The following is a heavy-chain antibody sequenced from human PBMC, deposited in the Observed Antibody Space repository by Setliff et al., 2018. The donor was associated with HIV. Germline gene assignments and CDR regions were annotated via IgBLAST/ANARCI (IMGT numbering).Heavy chain of an antibody. V-gene: IGHV4-34*01. CDR3: AGALSPRTSLVRGVDPSEYYFDS. Sequence: KPSETLSLTCAVSGGSLSDYYWSWIRQPPGKGLEWIGKISRSGSTNDNPSLTSRVTMSMDTSKKQFSLKLRFVTAAVTAVYFCAGALSPRTSLVRGVDPSEYYFDSWGQGALVTVSS. D-gene: IGHD3-10*01. CDR2: ISRSGST. CDR1: GGSLSDYY. J-gene: IGHJ4*02.